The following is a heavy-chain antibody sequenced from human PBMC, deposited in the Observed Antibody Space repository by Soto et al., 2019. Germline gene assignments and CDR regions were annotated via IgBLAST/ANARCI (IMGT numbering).Heavy chain of an antibody. CDR1: GYSIVNYY. Sequence: SGTLSLTCTFSGYSIVNYYWSWIRQPTGKGLEWIGYIYYSGSTNYNPSLKSRVTISVDTSKNQFSLKLNSVTAADTAVYYCARHLWVGTSWYLGAFDIWGQGTMVTVSS. J-gene: IGHJ3*02. CDR2: IYYSGST. D-gene: IGHD6-13*01. V-gene: IGHV4-59*08. CDR3: ARHLWVGTSWYLGAFDI.